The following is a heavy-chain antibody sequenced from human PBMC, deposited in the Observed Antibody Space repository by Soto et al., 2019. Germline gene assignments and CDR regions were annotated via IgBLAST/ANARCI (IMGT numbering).Heavy chain of an antibody. D-gene: IGHD3-10*01. V-gene: IGHV3-23*01. Sequence: EVQLLESGGDLIQPGGSLRLSCVGSGFTLKNYGMYWVRQAPGKGLEWVSGDSHIGGGTFYRDSVKGRFIISRDNSKNTLYLQMNNLRVEDTATYYCTLRGYSSSSYFDVWGRGTLVTVSS. CDR1: GFTLKNYG. CDR2: DSHIGGGT. CDR3: TLRGYSSSSYFDV. J-gene: IGHJ4*02.